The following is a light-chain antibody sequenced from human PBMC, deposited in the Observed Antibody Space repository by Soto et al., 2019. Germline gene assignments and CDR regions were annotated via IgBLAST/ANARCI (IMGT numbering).Light chain of an antibody. CDR3: SSYTSTSTVI. Sequence: QSVLTQPASVSGSPGQSITISCTGTSSDVGAYKYVSWYQQHPGKAPKLMIYEVSNRPSGVSNRFSGSKSGNTASLTISGLQAEDGADYYCSSYTSTSTVIFGGGTKLTVL. J-gene: IGLJ2*01. CDR1: SSDVGAYKY. V-gene: IGLV2-14*01. CDR2: EVS.